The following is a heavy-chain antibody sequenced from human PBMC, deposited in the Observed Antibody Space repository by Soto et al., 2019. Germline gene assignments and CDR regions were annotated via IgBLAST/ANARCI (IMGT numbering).Heavy chain of an antibody. CDR2: IYNSGTSRST. D-gene: IGHD3-22*01. CDR3: AREKRVYYYDRSGYYSMFDY. J-gene: IGHJ4*02. Sequence: SETLSLTCTVSGGSISSYYWSWIRQPPGKGLEWIGYIYNSGTSRSTNYNPSLKSRVTISVDTSKNQFSLKLSSVTAADTAVYYCAREKRVYYYDRSGYYSMFDYWGQGTLVTVSS. V-gene: IGHV4-59*01. CDR1: GGSISSYY.